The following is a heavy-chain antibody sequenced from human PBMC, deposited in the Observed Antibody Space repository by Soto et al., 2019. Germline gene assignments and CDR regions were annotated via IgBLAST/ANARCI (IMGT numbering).Heavy chain of an antibody. CDR1: GFTVSSNY. CDR3: ARDVGYCSGGSCYHDAFDI. V-gene: IGHV3-66*01. D-gene: IGHD2-15*01. CDR2: IYSGGST. J-gene: IGHJ3*02. Sequence: GGSLRLSCAASGFTVSSNYMSWVRQAPGKGLEWVSVIYSGGSTYYADSVKGRFTVSRDNPKNTLYLQMNSLRAEDTAVYYCARDVGYCSGGSCYHDAFDIWGQGTMVTVSS.